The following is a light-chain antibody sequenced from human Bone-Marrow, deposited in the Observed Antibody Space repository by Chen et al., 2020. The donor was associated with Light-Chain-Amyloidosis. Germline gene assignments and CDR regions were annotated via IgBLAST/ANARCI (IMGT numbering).Light chain of an antibody. CDR2: AAS. CDR3: QQSYNTPRT. V-gene: IGKV1-39*01. J-gene: IGKJ2*01. Sequence: DIPMTQSPASLSASVGDRVTITCRASQSIGNYLNWFQQKPGKAPNLLIYAASNLQSGVPSRFSGSGSGADFTLTISSLQPEDFATYYCQQSYNTPRTFGQGTKLEIK. CDR1: QSIGNY.